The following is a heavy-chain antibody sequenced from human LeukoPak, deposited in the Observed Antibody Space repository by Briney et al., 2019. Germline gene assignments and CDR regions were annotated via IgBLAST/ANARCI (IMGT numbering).Heavy chain of an antibody. D-gene: IGHD1-26*01. V-gene: IGHV4-59*08. J-gene: IGHJ4*02. CDR3: ARHTSGSYSALDY. Sequence: PSETLSLTCTVSGGSISSYYWSWIRQPPGKGLEWIGYIYYSGSTNYNPSLKSRVTISVDTSKNQFSLKLSSVTAADTAVYYCARHTSGSYSALDYWGQGTLVTVSS. CDR1: GGSISSYY. CDR2: IYYSGST.